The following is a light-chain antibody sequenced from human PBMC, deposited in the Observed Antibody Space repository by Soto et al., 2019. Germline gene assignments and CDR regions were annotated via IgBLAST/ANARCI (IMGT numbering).Light chain of an antibody. Sequence: AIQLTQSPDSLSASVVDRVTITFRAAESISRHLNWYQQKPGKAPKLLIYAASSLQSGVPSRFSGSGSGTDFTLTISSLQPEDFATYYCLQDYSYPPMFGQGTKVDIK. CDR2: AAS. J-gene: IGKJ1*01. CDR1: ESISRH. V-gene: IGKV1-6*01. CDR3: LQDYSYPPM.